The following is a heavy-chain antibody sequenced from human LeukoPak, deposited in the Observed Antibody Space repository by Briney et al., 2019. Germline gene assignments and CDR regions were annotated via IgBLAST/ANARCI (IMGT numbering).Heavy chain of an antibody. Sequence: PGGSLRLSCAASGFTFSDYYMSWIRQAPGKGLEWVSYISSSGSTIYYADSVKGRFTISRDNAKNSLYLQMNSLRAEDTAVYYCARGINGYCSSTSCSYFDYWGQGTLVTVSS. CDR2: ISSSGSTI. CDR3: ARGINGYCSSTSCSYFDY. CDR1: GFTFSDYY. J-gene: IGHJ4*02. D-gene: IGHD2-2*01. V-gene: IGHV3-11*01.